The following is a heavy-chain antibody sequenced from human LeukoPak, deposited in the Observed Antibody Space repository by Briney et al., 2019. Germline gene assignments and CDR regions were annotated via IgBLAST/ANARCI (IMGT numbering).Heavy chain of an antibody. CDR1: GFTFSSYG. CDR3: AKDDDGLDY. J-gene: IGHJ4*02. V-gene: IGHV3-30*02. D-gene: IGHD1-1*01. Sequence: GGSLRLSCAASGFTFSSYGMHWVRQAPGKGLEWVAFIRCDGSNKYYADSVKGRFTISRDNSKNTLYLQMNSLRAEDTAVYYCAKDDDGLDYWGQGTLVTVSS. CDR2: IRCDGSNK.